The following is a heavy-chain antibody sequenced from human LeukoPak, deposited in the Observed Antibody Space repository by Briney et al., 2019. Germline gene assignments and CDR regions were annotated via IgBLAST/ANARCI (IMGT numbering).Heavy chain of an antibody. CDR3: ATSRIVEGFDY. J-gene: IGHJ4*02. CDR1: GYTFTSYD. D-gene: IGHD1-26*01. V-gene: IGHV1-2*02. Sequence: ASVKVSCKASGYTFTSYDINWVRQATGQGLEWMGWINPNSGGTNYAQKFQGRVTMTRDTSISTAYMELSRLRSDDTAVYYCATSRIVEGFDYWGQGTLVTVSS. CDR2: INPNSGGT.